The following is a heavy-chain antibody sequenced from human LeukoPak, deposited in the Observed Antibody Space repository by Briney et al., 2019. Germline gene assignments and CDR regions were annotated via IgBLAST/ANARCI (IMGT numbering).Heavy chain of an antibody. CDR3: ARDRHPYIYFDY. D-gene: IGHD2-2*02. Sequence: HPSETLSLTCTVSGGSITSHYWSWIRQPAGKGLEWLGRIYTSGSTNYNPSLKSRVTMSVDTSKNQFSLKLSSVTAADTAVYYCARDRHPYIYFDYWGQGTLVTVSS. CDR1: GGSITSHY. CDR2: IYTSGST. V-gene: IGHV4-4*07. J-gene: IGHJ4*02.